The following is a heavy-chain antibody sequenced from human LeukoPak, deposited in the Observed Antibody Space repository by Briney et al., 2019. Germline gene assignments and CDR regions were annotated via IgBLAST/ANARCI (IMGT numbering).Heavy chain of an antibody. V-gene: IGHV3-48*01. CDR2: ISSSSSTI. Sequence: PGGSLRLSCAASGFTFSSYSMNWVRQAPGKGLEWVSYISSSSSTIYYADSVKGRFTISRDNAKNSLYLQMNSLRAEDTAVYYCARGLWIAARPILRYFDYWGQGTLVTVSS. J-gene: IGHJ4*02. CDR3: ARGLWIAARPILRYFDY. CDR1: GFTFSSYS. D-gene: IGHD6-6*01.